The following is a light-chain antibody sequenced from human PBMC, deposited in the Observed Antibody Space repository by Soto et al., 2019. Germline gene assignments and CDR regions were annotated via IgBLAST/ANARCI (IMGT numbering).Light chain of an antibody. V-gene: IGLV2-8*01. CDR3: RSYAGSNKSV. CDR2: EVS. J-gene: IGLJ2*01. CDR1: SSDVGGYNY. Sequence: QSVLTQPPSASGSPGQSVTISCTGTSSDVGGYNYVSWYQQHPGKAPKLMIYEVSKRPSGVPDRFSGSKSGNTASLTVSGLQAEDEADYYCRSYAGSNKSVFGGGTKLTVL.